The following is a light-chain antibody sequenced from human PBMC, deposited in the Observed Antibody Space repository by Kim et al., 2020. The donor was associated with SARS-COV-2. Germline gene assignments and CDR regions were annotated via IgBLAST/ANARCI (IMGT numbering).Light chain of an antibody. V-gene: IGLV1-44*01. Sequence: QSVLTQPPSTSGTPGQRVTISCSGSSSNVGRNFVNWYQQLPGTAPKDFIYNDNQRPSGVPDRFSGSRSDTSASLAISGLQSEDEADYYCATWDVTLNGWVFGGGTQLTVL. CDR2: NDN. CDR1: SSNVGRNF. CDR3: ATWDVTLNGWV. J-gene: IGLJ3*02.